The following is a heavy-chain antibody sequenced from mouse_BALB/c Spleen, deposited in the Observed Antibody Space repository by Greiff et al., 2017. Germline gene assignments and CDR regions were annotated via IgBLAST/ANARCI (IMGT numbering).Heavy chain of an antibody. Sequence: EVKVVESGGDLVKPGGSLKLSCAASGFTFSSYGMSWVRQTPDKRLEWVATISSGGSYTYYPDSVKGRFTISRDNAKNTLYLQMSSLKSEDTAMYYCARLVGNYVEDYWGQGTSVTVSS. CDR2: ISSGGSYT. J-gene: IGHJ4*01. CDR1: GFTFSSYG. CDR3: ARLVGNYVEDY. V-gene: IGHV5-6*01. D-gene: IGHD2-1*01.